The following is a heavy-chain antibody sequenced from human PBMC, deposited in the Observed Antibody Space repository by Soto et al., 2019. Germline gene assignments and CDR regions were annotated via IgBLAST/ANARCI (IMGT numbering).Heavy chain of an antibody. J-gene: IGHJ4*02. D-gene: IGHD6-13*01. V-gene: IGHV1-69*02. CDR2: IIPILGIA. CDR3: ARGHSRGYSSSWSY. Sequence: QVQLVQSGAEVKKPGSSVKVSCKASGGTFSSYTISWVRQAPGQGLEWMGRIIPILGIANYAQKFQGRVTITADKSTSTAYMELSSLRSEDTAVYYCARGHSRGYSSSWSYWGQGTLVTVSS. CDR1: GGTFSSYT.